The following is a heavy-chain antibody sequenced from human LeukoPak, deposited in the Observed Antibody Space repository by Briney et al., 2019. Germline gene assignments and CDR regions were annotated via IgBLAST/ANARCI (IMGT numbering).Heavy chain of an antibody. CDR1: GFTFSSYS. CDR3: ARSPYYYDSSGYLPY. V-gene: IGHV3-21*01. Sequence: GGSLRLSCAASGFTFSSYSMNWVRQAPGKGLEWVSSISSSSSYIYYADSVKGRFTISRDNAKNTLYLQMNSLRAEDTAVYYCARSPYYYDSSGYLPYWGQGTLVTVSS. CDR2: ISSSSSYI. J-gene: IGHJ4*02. D-gene: IGHD3-22*01.